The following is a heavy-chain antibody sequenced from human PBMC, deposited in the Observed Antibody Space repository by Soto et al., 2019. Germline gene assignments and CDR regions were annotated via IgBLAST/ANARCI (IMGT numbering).Heavy chain of an antibody. CDR3: ARDLLTYQNWNPLYYGMDV. CDR2: INPNSGST. J-gene: IGHJ6*02. V-gene: IGHV1-2*02. CDR1: GGTFSSYA. Sequence: GASVKVSCKASGGTFSSYASSWVRQAPGQGLEWMGWINPNSGSTNYAQKFQGMVTMTRDTSISTAYMELSRLRSDDTAVYYCARDLLTYQNWNPLYYGMDVWGQGTTVTVSS. D-gene: IGHD1-1*01.